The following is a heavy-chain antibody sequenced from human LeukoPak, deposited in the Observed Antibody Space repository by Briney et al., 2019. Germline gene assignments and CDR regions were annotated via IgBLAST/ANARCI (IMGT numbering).Heavy chain of an antibody. Sequence: ASVKVSCKASGGTFSSYAISWVRQAPGQGLEWMGGIIPIFGTANYAQKFQGRVTITADESTSTAYMELSSLRSEDTAVYYCARASSIAARGGWFDTWGQGTLVTVSS. CDR3: ARASSIAARGGWFDT. CDR1: GGTFSSYA. V-gene: IGHV1-69*13. CDR2: IIPIFGTA. J-gene: IGHJ5*02. D-gene: IGHD6-6*01.